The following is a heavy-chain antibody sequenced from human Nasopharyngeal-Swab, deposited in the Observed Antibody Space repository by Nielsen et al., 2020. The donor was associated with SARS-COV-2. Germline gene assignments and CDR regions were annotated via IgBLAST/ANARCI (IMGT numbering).Heavy chain of an antibody. J-gene: IGHJ6*02. Sequence: SLNVSCKVSGVTFTSYATSCVRQAPGQGLEWMGGIIPIFGTANAAQKFQGRVTFTADESTSTAYMELSSMRSEDTAVYYCARDVWGPSIAAAAPYYDGMDVWGQGTTVTVSS. CDR1: GVTFTSYA. CDR2: IIPIFGTA. D-gene: IGHD6-13*01. CDR3: ARDVWGPSIAAAAPYYDGMDV. V-gene: IGHV1-69*13.